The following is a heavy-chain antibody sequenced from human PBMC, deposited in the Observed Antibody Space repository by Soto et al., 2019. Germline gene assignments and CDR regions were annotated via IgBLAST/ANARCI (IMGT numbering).Heavy chain of an antibody. CDR2: ISAYNGNT. CDR3: ARDVRGGNYDFWSGYPIFGY. V-gene: IGHV1-18*01. CDR1: GYTFTSYG. Sequence: GASVKVSCKASGYTFTSYGISWVRQAPGQGLEWMGWISAYNGNTNYAQKLQGGVTMTTDTSTSTAYMELRSLRSDDTAVYYCARDVRGGNYDFWSGYPIFGYWGQGTLVTVSS. D-gene: IGHD3-3*01. J-gene: IGHJ4*02.